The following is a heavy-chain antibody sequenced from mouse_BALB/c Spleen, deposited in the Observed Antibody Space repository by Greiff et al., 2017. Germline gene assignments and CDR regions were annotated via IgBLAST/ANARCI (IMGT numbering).Heavy chain of an antibody. CDR2: IRLKSDNYAT. Sequence: DVMLVESGGGLVQPGGSMKLSCVASGFTFSSYWMSWVRQSPEKGLEWVAEIRLKSDNYATHYAESVKGKFTISRDDSKSRLYLQMNSLRAEDTGIYYCTRGSSYGYFDYWGQGTTLTVSS. CDR1: GFTFSSYW. J-gene: IGHJ2*01. CDR3: TRGSSYGYFDY. V-gene: IGHV6-6*02. D-gene: IGHD1-1*01.